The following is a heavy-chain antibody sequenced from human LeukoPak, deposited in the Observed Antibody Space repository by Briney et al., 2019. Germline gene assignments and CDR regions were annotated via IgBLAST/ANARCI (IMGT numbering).Heavy chain of an antibody. CDR2: ISYDGSNK. D-gene: IGHD3-16*01. CDR3: ARDSPKYYDYVWGSYLPFDY. Sequence: GGSLRLSCAASGFTFSSYGMHWVRQAPGKGLEWVAVISYDGSNKYYVDSVKGRFTISRDNSKNTLYLQMNSLRAEDTAVYYCARDSPKYYDYVWGSYLPFDYWGQGTLVTVSS. CDR1: GFTFSSYG. V-gene: IGHV3-33*01. J-gene: IGHJ4*02.